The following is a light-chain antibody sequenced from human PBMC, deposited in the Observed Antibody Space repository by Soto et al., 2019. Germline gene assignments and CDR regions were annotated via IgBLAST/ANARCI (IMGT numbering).Light chain of an antibody. V-gene: IGLV2-14*01. CDR2: EVS. CDR3: CSYTSTDTGFV. Sequence: QSVMAQPSSVSGAPAQSITISGIGTSTDVGGYHYVSCYQHHPAKARKLIISEVSNGPSGVSDRFSGAKSGNKASLIISNLEAEDESDYYCCSYTSTDTGFVFGTGTKVTV. J-gene: IGLJ1*01. CDR1: STDVGGYHY.